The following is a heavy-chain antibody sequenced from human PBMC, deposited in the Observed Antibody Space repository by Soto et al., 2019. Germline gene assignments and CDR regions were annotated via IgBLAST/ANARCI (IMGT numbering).Heavy chain of an antibody. CDR1: GGSFSGYY. CDR2: INHSGST. CDR3: ARVGYGGNSYGMDF. J-gene: IGHJ6*02. Sequence: LSLTCAVYGGSFSGYYWSWIRQPPGKGLEWIGEINHSGSTNYNPSLKSRVTISVDTSKDQFSLKLSSVTAADTAVYYCARVGYGGNSYGMDFWGQGTTVTVSS. D-gene: IGHD4-17*01. V-gene: IGHV4-34*01.